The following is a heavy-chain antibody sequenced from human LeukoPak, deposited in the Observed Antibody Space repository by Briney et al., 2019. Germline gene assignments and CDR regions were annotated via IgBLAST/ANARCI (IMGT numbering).Heavy chain of an antibody. CDR2: ISGSGVST. J-gene: IGHJ4*02. CDR1: GFTFSSYA. Sequence: PGGSLRLSCAASGFTFSSYAMSWVRQAPGKGLEWVSGISGSGVSTYYADSVKGRFTISRDNSKNTVYLQMNSLRAEDTAVYYCAKDLGYSSGCYRLYFDYWGQGTLVTVSS. V-gene: IGHV3-23*01. CDR3: AKDLGYSSGCYRLYFDY. D-gene: IGHD6-19*01.